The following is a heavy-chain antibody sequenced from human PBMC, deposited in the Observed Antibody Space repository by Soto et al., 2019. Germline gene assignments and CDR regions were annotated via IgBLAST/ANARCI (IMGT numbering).Heavy chain of an antibody. V-gene: IGHV5-51*01. Sequence: GESLKISCKGSGYRFTRYWIGWVRQMPGKGLEWMGIIYPGDSDTRYSPSFQGQDTISADKSISTAYLQWSSLKASDTAMYYCARQDGRALYYFDYWGQGTQVTVSS. CDR3: ARQDGRALYYFDY. D-gene: IGHD2-8*01. CDR1: GYRFTRYW. CDR2: IYPGDSDT. J-gene: IGHJ4*02.